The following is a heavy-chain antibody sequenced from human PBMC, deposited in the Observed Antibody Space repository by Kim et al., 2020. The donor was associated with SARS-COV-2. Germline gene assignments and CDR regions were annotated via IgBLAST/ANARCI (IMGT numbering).Heavy chain of an antibody. D-gene: IGHD3-10*01. CDR1: GYTFTSYG. CDR3: AREGLLWFGELFSFADDAFDI. Sequence: ASVKVSCKASGYTFTSYGISWVRQAPGQGLEWMGWISAYNGNTNYAQKLQGRVTMTTDTSTSTAYMELRSLRSDDTAVYYCAREGLLWFGELFSFADDAFDIWGQGTMVTVSS. J-gene: IGHJ3*02. CDR2: ISAYNGNT. V-gene: IGHV1-18*04.